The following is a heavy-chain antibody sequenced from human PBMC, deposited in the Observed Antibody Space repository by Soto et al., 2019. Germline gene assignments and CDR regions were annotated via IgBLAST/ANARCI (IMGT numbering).Heavy chain of an antibody. J-gene: IGHJ5*02. D-gene: IGHD3-10*02. CDR1: GGSISSGGYS. Sequence: SETLSLTCAVSGGSISSGGYSWSWIRQPPGKGLEWIGYIYHSGSTYCNPSLKSRVTISVDRSKNQFSLKLSSVTAADTAVYYCARARYVPGWFDPWAQGTLVTVSS. CDR3: ARARYVPGWFDP. V-gene: IGHV4-30-2*01. CDR2: IYHSGST.